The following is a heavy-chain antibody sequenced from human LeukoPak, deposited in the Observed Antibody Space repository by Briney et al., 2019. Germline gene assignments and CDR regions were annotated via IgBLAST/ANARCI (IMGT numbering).Heavy chain of an antibody. CDR1: GGSIGTYY. CDR2: IYYSGST. J-gene: IGHJ3*02. V-gene: IGHV4-59*08. Sequence: RPSETLSLTCTVSGGSIGTYYWSWIRQPPGKGLEWIGYIYYSGSTNYNPSLKSRVTISLDTSKNQFSLKLSSLTAADTAVYYCARPSSAFDIWGQGTMVTVSS. CDR3: ARPSSAFDI.